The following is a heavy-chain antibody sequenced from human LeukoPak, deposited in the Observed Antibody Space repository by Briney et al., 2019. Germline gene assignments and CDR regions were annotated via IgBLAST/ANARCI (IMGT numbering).Heavy chain of an antibody. Sequence: QPGKSLRLSCAASGFTFSNYGMHWVRQAPGKGLEWVAVISYDGSNKYYADSVKGRFTISRDNSKNTLYLQMNSLRAEDTAVYYCARGLMGAAGGYYFDYWGQGTLVTVSS. CDR2: ISYDGSNK. D-gene: IGHD2-8*01. J-gene: IGHJ4*02. CDR1: GFTFSNYG. CDR3: ARGLMGAAGGYYFDY. V-gene: IGHV3-30*19.